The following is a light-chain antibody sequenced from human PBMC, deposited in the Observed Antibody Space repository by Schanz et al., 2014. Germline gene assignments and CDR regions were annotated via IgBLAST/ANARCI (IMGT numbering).Light chain of an antibody. V-gene: IGKV3-20*01. CDR2: GAS. J-gene: IGKJ4*01. CDR3: QQYGSSPLT. Sequence: EAVLTQSPGTLSLSPGERATLSCRASQSVSSSNLAWYQQKPGQAPRLLIYGASSRATGIPDRFSGSGSGTDFTLTISRLEPEDFAVYYCQQYGSSPLTFGGGTNVEIK. CDR1: QSVSSSN.